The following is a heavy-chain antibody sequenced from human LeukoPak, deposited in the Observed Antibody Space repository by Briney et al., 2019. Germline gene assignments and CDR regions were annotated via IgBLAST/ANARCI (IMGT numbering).Heavy chain of an antibody. CDR1: GFSFTSYW. D-gene: IGHD3-10*01. Sequence: PGGSLRLSCAASGFSFTSYWMHWVRQAPGKGQVWISCINTDGSGTTYADSVKGRFTISRDNAKNTLYLQMNGLRAEDTAVYYCTRAYDSGTYSSFDYWGQGTLVTVTS. J-gene: IGHJ4*02. V-gene: IGHV3-74*01. CDR2: INTDGSGT. CDR3: TRAYDSGTYSSFDY.